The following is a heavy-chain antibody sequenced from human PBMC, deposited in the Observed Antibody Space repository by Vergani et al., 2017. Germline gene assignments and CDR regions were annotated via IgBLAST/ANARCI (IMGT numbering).Heavy chain of an antibody. V-gene: IGHV3-66*02. J-gene: IGHJ3*02. CDR1: GFTFSSNY. CDR2: IYSGGST. Sequence: VQLVESGGGVVQPGRSLRLSCAASGFTFSSNYMSWVRQAPGKGLEWVSVIYSGGSTYYADSVKGRFTISRDNSKNTLYLQMNSLRAEDTAVYYCARGIPAANRGTAFDIWGQGTMVTVSS. CDR3: ARGIPAANRGTAFDI. D-gene: IGHD2-2*01.